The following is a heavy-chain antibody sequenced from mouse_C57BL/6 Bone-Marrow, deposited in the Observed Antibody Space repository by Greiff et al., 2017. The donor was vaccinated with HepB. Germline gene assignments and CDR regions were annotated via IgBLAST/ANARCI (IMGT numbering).Heavy chain of an antibody. CDR3: AREGANWDWYFDV. CDR1: GFTFSDYG. V-gene: IGHV5-15*01. D-gene: IGHD4-1*01. J-gene: IGHJ1*03. Sequence: EVQRVESGGGLVQPGGSLKLSCAASGFTFSDYGMAWVRQAPRKGPEWVAFISNLAYSIYYADTVTGRFTISRENAKNTLYLEMSSLRSEDTAMYYCAREGANWDWYFDVWGTGTTVTVSS. CDR2: ISNLAYSI.